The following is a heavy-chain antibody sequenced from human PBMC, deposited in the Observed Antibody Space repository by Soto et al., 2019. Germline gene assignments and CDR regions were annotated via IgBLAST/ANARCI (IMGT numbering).Heavy chain of an antibody. D-gene: IGHD3-22*01. J-gene: IGHJ3*02. CDR1: GGSVSSGSYY. CDR3: ARDRLYDSSGYYDFSDPFDI. V-gene: IGHV4-61*01. Sequence: SETLSLTCTVSGGSVSSGSYYWSWIRQPPGKGLEWIGYIYYSGSTNYNPSLKSRVTISVDTSKNQFSLKLSSVTAADTAVYYCARDRLYDSSGYYDFSDPFDIWGQGTMVTVSS. CDR2: IYYSGST.